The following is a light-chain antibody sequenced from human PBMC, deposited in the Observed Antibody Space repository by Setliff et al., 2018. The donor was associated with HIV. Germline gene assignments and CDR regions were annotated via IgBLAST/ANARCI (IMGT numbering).Light chain of an antibody. V-gene: IGLV2-11*01. Sequence: QSALTQPRSVSGSPGQSVTISCTGTSSDVGGYNYVSWYQQHPGKAPKLMIYDVSKRPSGVPDHFSGSKSGNTASLTISGLQAEDEADYYCCSYAGSYTFGVFGTGTKVTVL. CDR3: CSYAGSYTFGV. CDR1: SSDVGGYNY. J-gene: IGLJ1*01. CDR2: DVS.